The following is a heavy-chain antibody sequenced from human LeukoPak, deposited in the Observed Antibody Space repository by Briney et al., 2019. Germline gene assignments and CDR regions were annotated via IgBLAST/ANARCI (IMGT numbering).Heavy chain of an antibody. J-gene: IGHJ4*02. CDR3: ARGQITMVSLYYFDY. D-gene: IGHD3-10*01. CDR1: GYTFTGSGGY. V-gene: IGHV1-2*02. Sequence: ASVKVSCTASGYTFTGSGGYLYWLRQAPGQGLEWMGWINPNSGGTNYAQKFQGRVTMTRDTSISTAYMELSRLRSDDTAVYYCARGQITMVSLYYFDYWGQGTLVTVSS. CDR2: INPNSGGT.